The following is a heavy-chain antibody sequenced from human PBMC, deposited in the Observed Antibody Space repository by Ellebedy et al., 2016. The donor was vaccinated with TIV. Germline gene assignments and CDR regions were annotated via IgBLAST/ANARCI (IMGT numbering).Heavy chain of an antibody. V-gene: IGHV3-74*01. J-gene: IGHJ3*02. CDR3: ARGVRYSSGQDAFDI. Sequence: GESLKISCAASGFTFSSYWMHWVRQAPGKGLVWVSRINSDGSSTSYADSVKGRFTISRDNAKNTRYLQMNSLEAEDTAVYYCARGVRYSSGQDAFDIWGQGTMVTVSS. CDR1: GFTFSSYW. CDR2: INSDGSST. D-gene: IGHD6-19*01.